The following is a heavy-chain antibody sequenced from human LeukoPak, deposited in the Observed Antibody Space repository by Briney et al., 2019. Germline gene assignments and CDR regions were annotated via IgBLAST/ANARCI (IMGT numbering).Heavy chain of an antibody. CDR3: ASLRYYYDSSGYLDAFDI. CDR2: ISGSGGST. D-gene: IGHD3-22*01. V-gene: IGHV3-23*01. Sequence: PGGSLRLSCAASGFTFSSYAMSWVRQAPGKGLEWVSAISGSGGSTYYADSVKGRFTISRDNSKNTLYLQMNSLRAEDTAVYYCASLRYYYDSSGYLDAFDIWGQGTMVTVSS. J-gene: IGHJ3*02. CDR1: GFTFSSYA.